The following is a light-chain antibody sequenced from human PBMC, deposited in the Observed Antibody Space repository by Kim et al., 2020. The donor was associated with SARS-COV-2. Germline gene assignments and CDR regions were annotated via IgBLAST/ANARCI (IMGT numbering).Light chain of an antibody. Sequence: EIVMTQSPATLSVSPGERATLSCRASQSVNNNLAWYQQKPGQAPRLLIYGASSRATGIPARFTGSGSGTDFTLTISSLQSEDFAVYYCQQYNNWWTFGQGTKVDIK. CDR3: QQYNNWWT. V-gene: IGKV3-15*01. J-gene: IGKJ1*01. CDR1: QSVNNN. CDR2: GAS.